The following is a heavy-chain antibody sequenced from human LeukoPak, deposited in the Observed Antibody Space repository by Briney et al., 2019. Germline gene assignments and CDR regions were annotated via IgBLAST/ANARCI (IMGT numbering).Heavy chain of an antibody. CDR2: INDSGST. CDR1: GGSFSGYY. CDR3: ARGPYCSSTSCPEEV. J-gene: IGHJ6*02. Sequence: NPSETLSLTCAVYGGSFSGYYWSWIRQPPGKGLEWIGEINDSGSTNYNPSLKSRVTISVDTSKNQFSLKLSSVTAADTAVYYCARGPYCSSTSCPEEVWGQGTTVTVSS. D-gene: IGHD2-2*01. V-gene: IGHV4-34*01.